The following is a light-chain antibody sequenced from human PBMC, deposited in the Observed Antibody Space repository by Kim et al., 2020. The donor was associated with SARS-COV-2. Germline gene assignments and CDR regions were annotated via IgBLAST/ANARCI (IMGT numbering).Light chain of an antibody. CDR2: GAS. CDR3: QQYGSSSWT. V-gene: IGKV3-20*01. Sequence: EIVLTQSPGTLSLSPGERATLSYRASQSVSSSYLAWYQQKPGQAPRLLIYGASSRATGIPDRFSGSGSGTDFTLTISRLEPEDFAVYYCQQYGSSSWTFGQGTKVDIK. J-gene: IGKJ1*01. CDR1: QSVSSSY.